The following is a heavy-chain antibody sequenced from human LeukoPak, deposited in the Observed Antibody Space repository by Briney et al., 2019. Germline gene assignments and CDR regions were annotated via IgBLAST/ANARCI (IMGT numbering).Heavy chain of an antibody. CDR3: ARGGIHYYDSSGYGLLDY. D-gene: IGHD3-22*01. CDR1: GGTFSSYA. J-gene: IGHJ4*02. Sequence: PGASVKVSCKASGGTFSSYAISWVRQAPGQGLEWMGGIIPIFGTANYAQKFQGRVTITTDESTSTAYMELSRLRSEDTAVYYCARGGIHYYDSSGYGLLDYWGQGTLVTVSS. V-gene: IGHV1-69*05. CDR2: IIPIFGTA.